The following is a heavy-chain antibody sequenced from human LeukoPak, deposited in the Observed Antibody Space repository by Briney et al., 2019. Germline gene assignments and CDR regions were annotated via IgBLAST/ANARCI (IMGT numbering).Heavy chain of an antibody. D-gene: IGHD3-10*01. V-gene: IGHV3-23*01. CDR3: AKDSGPGSYYPTGDEY. CDR1: GFTFSNYA. CDR2: ISDSGGGT. Sequence: GGSLRLSCAASGFTFSNYAMTWVRQAPEKGLKWVSSISDSGGGTHYEDSVKGRFTISRDNSKNTLYLQMNSLRAADTAVYYCAKDSGPGSYYPTGDEYWGQGILVTVSS. J-gene: IGHJ4*02.